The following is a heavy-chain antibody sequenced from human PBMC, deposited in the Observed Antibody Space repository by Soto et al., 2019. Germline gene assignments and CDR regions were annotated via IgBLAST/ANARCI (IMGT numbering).Heavy chain of an antibody. Sequence: GGSLRLSCAASGFTFSSYGMHWVRQAPGKGLEWVAVIWYDGSNKYYADSVKGRFTISRDNSKNTLYLQMNGLRAEDTAVYYCARGFYDSSGYYYYYFDYWGQGTLVTVSS. J-gene: IGHJ4*02. V-gene: IGHV3-33*01. D-gene: IGHD3-22*01. CDR2: IWYDGSNK. CDR1: GFTFSSYG. CDR3: ARGFYDSSGYYYYYFDY.